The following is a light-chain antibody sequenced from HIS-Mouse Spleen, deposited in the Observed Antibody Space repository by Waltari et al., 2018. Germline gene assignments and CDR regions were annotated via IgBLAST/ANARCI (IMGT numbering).Light chain of an antibody. J-gene: IGLJ3*02. CDR3: CSYAGSSTWV. Sequence: QSALTQPPSASGSPGQSVTISCPGTSSDVGGYNYVSWYQQHPGKAPKLMIYEGSKRPSGVSNRFSGSKSGNTASLTISGLQAEDEADYYCCSYAGSSTWVFGGGTKLTVL. V-gene: IGLV2-23*01. CDR1: SSDVGGYNY. CDR2: EGS.